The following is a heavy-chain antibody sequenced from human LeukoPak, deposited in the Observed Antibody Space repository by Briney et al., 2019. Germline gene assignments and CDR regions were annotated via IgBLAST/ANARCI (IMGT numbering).Heavy chain of an antibody. Sequence: SETLSLTCAVYGGSFRGYYWSWIRQPPGKGLEWMGEINLSGSTNYNPSLKRRVAISVDTSKNHISLKLSTVTAADTAVYYCARTVLEYSSGFGYWGQGTLVTVSS. D-gene: IGHD6-19*01. CDR2: INLSGST. CDR1: GGSFRGYY. V-gene: IGHV4-34*01. CDR3: ARTVLEYSSGFGY. J-gene: IGHJ4*02.